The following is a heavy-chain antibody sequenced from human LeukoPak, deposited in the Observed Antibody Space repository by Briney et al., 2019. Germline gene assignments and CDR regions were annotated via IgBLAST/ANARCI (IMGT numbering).Heavy chain of an antibody. CDR3: ARENRYYYYGMDV. CDR1: GFTFSSYA. J-gene: IGHJ6*02. D-gene: IGHD1-14*01. CDR2: ISYDGSNK. Sequence: GGSLRLSCAASGFTFSSYAMHWVRQAPGKGLEWVAVISYDGSNKYYADSVKGRFTIPRDNSKNTLYLQMNSLRAEDTAVYYCARENRYYYYGMDVWGQGTTVTVSS. V-gene: IGHV3-30-3*01.